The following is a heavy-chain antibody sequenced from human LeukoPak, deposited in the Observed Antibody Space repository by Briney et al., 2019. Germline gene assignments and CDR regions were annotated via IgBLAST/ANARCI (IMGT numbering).Heavy chain of an antibody. CDR2: MYDTGSP. D-gene: IGHD3/OR15-3a*01. J-gene: IGHJ4*02. V-gene: IGHV4-59*08. Sequence: SETLCLTCSVSAGSISTFSWSWIRQPPGKGLEWIGYMYDTGSPNYNPSLKSRVTISVDPSRNQFSLKLSSVTAADTAVYYCARLILGWLDHFDSWGQGALVTVSS. CDR3: ARLILGWLDHFDS. CDR1: AGSISTFS.